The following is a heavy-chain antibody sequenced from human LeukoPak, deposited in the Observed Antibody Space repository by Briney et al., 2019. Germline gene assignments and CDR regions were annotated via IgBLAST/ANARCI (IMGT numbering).Heavy chain of an antibody. CDR1: GFTFSSYA. Sequence: GGSLRLSCAASGFTFSSYAMSWVRQAPGKGLEWVSAISGSGGTMFYTDSVKGRFTISRDNAQNSLYLQMNGLRVEDTAVYYCTRRLDDWGQGTLVTVSS. CDR3: TRRLDD. D-gene: IGHD3-16*01. V-gene: IGHV3-23*01. CDR2: ISGSGGTM. J-gene: IGHJ4*02.